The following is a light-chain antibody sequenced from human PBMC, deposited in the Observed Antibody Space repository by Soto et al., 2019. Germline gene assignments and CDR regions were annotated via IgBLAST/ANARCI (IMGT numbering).Light chain of an antibody. Sequence: EIVMTQSPATLSVYPGERATLSCRASQRVSSNLAWYQQKPGQAPRLLIYGASTRATGIPARFSGSGSGTEFTLTISSLQSEDFAVYYCQQYNNWPPRAWTFGQGTKVES. CDR1: QRVSSN. J-gene: IGKJ1*01. V-gene: IGKV3-15*01. CDR3: QQYNNWPPRAWT. CDR2: GAS.